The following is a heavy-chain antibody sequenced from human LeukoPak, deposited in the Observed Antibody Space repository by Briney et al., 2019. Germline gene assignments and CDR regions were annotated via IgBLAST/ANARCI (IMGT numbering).Heavy chain of an antibody. Sequence: SETLSLTCTVSGGSISSYYWGWIRQPAGKGLEWIGRIYTSGSTNYNPSLKSRVTISVDKSKNQFSLKLSSVTAADTAVYYCARLAAAGYYYYYYMDVWGKGTTVTVSS. V-gene: IGHV4-4*07. CDR2: IYTSGST. D-gene: IGHD6-13*01. J-gene: IGHJ6*03. CDR1: GGSISSYY. CDR3: ARLAAAGYYYYYYMDV.